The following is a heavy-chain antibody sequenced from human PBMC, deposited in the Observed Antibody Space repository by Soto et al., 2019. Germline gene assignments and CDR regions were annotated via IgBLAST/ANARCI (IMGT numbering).Heavy chain of an antibody. Sequence: QLLESGPGLVKPSETLSLTCTVSGGSISSSSYYWGWIRQPPGKGLEWIGSIYYSGSTYYNPSLKSRVTISVDTSKNQFSLKLSSVNAADTAVYYCASQGGPGDGMDVWGQGTTVTVSS. CDR1: GGSISSSSYY. V-gene: IGHV4-39*01. CDR3: ASQGGPGDGMDV. CDR2: IYYSGST. J-gene: IGHJ6*02. D-gene: IGHD3-16*01.